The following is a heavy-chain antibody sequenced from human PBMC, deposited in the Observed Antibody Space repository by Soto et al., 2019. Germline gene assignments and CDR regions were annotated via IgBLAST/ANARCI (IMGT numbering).Heavy chain of an antibody. J-gene: IGHJ2*01. CDR3: ARDYYDGAGYYSWYFDL. CDR1: GGSFSSYP. D-gene: IGHD3-22*01. Sequence: QVQLVQSGAEVKKPGSSVKVSCKASGGSFSSYPISWVRQAPGQGLEWMGGIIPIFGTTNYAQKFQGRVPITADKSTSTAYMELSSLRSEDTAVYYCARDYYDGAGYYSWYFDLWGRGTLVTVSS. CDR2: IIPIFGTT. V-gene: IGHV1-69*06.